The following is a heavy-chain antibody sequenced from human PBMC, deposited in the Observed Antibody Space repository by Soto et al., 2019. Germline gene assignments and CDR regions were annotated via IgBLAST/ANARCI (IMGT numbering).Heavy chain of an antibody. CDR2: IYYSGST. J-gene: IGHJ6*02. Sequence: PSETLSLTCTVSGGSIGSSSYYWGWIRQPPGKGLEWIGSIYYSGSTYYNPSLKSRVTISVDTSKNQFSLKLSSVTAADTAVYYCAVAAQILNYYYYGMDVWGQGTTVTASS. D-gene: IGHD2-8*01. V-gene: IGHV4-39*01. CDR3: AVAAQILNYYYYGMDV. CDR1: GGSIGSSSYY.